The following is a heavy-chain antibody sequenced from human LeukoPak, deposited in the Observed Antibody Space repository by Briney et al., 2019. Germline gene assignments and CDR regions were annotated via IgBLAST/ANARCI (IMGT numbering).Heavy chain of an antibody. D-gene: IGHD2-15*01. CDR3: ARGRVVVAANRPPNNWFDP. J-gene: IGHJ5*02. CDR1: GGSISSGGYS. V-gene: IGHV4-30-2*01. CDR2: IYHSGST. Sequence: PSETLSLTCAVSGGSISSGGYSWSWIRQPPGKGLEWIGYIYHSGSTYYNPSLKSRVTISVDTSKNQFSLKLSSVTAADTAVYYCARGRVVVAANRPPNNWFDPWGQGTLVTVSS.